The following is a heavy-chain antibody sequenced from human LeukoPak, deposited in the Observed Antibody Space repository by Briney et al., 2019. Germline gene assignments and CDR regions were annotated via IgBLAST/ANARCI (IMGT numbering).Heavy chain of an antibody. Sequence: SETLSLTCTVSGGSISSSSYYWGWIRQPPGKGLEWIGEINHSGSTNYHPSLKTRVTISVDTSKNHFSLKLSSVTAADTAVYYCASRSRTDSKADYWGQGTLVTVSS. CDR2: INHSGST. CDR1: GGSISSSSYY. CDR3: ASRSRTDSKADY. D-gene: IGHD1-1*01. V-gene: IGHV4-39*02. J-gene: IGHJ4*02.